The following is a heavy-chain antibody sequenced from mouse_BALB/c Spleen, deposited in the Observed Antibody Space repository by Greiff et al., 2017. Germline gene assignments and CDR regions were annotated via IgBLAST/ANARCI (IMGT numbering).Heavy chain of an antibody. Sequence: DVMLVESGGGLVQPGGSLRLSCATSGFTFSDFYMEWVRQPPGKRLEWIAASRNKANDYTTEYSASVKGRFIVSRDTSQSILYLQMNALRAEDTAIYYCARALPYLPFAYWGQGTLVTVSA. J-gene: IGHJ3*01. V-gene: IGHV7-1*02. CDR2: SRNKANDYTT. CDR1: GFTFSDFY. D-gene: IGHD2-10*01. CDR3: ARALPYLPFAY.